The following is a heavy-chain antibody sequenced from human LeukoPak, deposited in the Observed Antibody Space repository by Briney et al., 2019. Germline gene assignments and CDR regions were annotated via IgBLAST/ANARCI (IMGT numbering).Heavy chain of an antibody. CDR2: ISSSSSYI. Sequence: GGSLRLSCAASGFTFSSYSMNWVRQAPGKGLEWVSSISSSSSYIYYADSVKGRFTISRDNAKNSLYLQMNSLRAEDTAVYYCARVRGITGTTSAFDIWGQGTMVIVSS. CDR3: ARVRGITGTTSAFDI. CDR1: GFTFSSYS. V-gene: IGHV3-21*01. J-gene: IGHJ3*02. D-gene: IGHD1-7*01.